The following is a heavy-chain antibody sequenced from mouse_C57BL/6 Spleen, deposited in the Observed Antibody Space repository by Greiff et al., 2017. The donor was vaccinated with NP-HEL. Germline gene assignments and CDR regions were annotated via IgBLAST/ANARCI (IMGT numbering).Heavy chain of an antibody. D-gene: IGHD4-1*01. J-gene: IGHJ2*01. V-gene: IGHV1-52*01. CDR2: IDPSDSET. CDR1: GYTFTSYW. CDR3: ARGLGRSRLDY. Sequence: QVQLQQPGAELVRPGSSVKLSCKASGYTFTSYWMHWVKQRPIQGLEWIGNIDPSDSETHYNQKFKDKATLTVDKSSSTAYMQLSSLTSEDSAVYYCARGLGRSRLDYWGQGTTLTVSS.